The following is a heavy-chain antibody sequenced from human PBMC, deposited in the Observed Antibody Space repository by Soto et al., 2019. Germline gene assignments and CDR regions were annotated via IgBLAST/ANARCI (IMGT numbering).Heavy chain of an antibody. Sequence: QVQLVQSGAKVKKPGASVKVACKASGYSFNSYYMHWVRQAPGQGPEWMGVINPSGASTSYAQKFQGRVTMTRDTSTSTVYMELSSLRSEDTALYYCASDYNAYQRQHVFDIWGQGTLVTVSS. J-gene: IGHJ3*02. D-gene: IGHD3-10*01. CDR2: INPSGAST. V-gene: IGHV1-46*02. CDR1: GYSFNSYY. CDR3: ASDYNAYQRQHVFDI.